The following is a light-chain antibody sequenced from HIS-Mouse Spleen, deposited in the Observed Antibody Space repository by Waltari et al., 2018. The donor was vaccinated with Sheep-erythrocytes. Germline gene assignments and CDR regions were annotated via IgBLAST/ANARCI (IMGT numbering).Light chain of an antibody. CDR1: QSISSW. V-gene: IGKV1-5*03. Sequence: DIQMTQSPSTLSASVGDRVTIPCRASQSISSWLAWYQQKPGKAPKLLFYKASSLESGVPSRFSGSGSGTEFTLTISSLQPDDFATYYCQQYNSYPLTFGGGTKVEIK. J-gene: IGKJ4*01. CDR3: QQYNSYPLT. CDR2: KAS.